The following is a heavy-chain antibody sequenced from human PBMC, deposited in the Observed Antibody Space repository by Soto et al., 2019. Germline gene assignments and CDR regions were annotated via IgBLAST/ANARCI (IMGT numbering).Heavy chain of an antibody. J-gene: IGHJ6*02. D-gene: IGHD3-16*01. Sequence: PGGSLRLSCAASGFTVSSNYMSWVRRAPGKGLEWVSVIYSGGSTYYADSVKGRFTISRDNSKNTLYLQMNSLRAEDTAVYYCARDLGYYYGMDVWGQGTTVTVSS. CDR1: GFTVSSNY. CDR2: IYSGGST. V-gene: IGHV3-53*01. CDR3: ARDLGYYYGMDV.